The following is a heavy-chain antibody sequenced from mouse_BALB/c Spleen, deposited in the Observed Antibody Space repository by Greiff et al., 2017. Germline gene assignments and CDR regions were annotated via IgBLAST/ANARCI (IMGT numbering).Heavy chain of an antibody. J-gene: IGHJ4*01. CDR3: VRDAMDY. V-gene: IGHV2-9-2*01. CDR2: IWTGGGT. Sequence: ESGPGLVAPSQSLSITCTVSGFSLTSYDISWIRQPPGKGLEWLGVIWTGGGTNYNSAFMSRLSISKDNSKSQVFLKMNSLQTDDTAIYYCVRDAMDYWGQGTSVTVSS. CDR1: GFSLTSYD.